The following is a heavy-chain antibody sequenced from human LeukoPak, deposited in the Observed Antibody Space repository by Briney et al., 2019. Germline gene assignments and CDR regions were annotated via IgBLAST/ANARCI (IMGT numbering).Heavy chain of an antibody. CDR3: WSGLDY. CDR1: GFTFSGSA. V-gene: IGHV3-73*01. J-gene: IGHJ4*02. Sequence: PGRSLRLSCAASGFTFSGSAMHWVRQASGKGLEWVGRIRSKPNSYATAYAASVTGRFTISRDDSKNTAYLQMNSLKTEDTAVYYCWSGLDYWGQGILVTVSS. D-gene: IGHD3-3*01. CDR2: IRSKPNSYAT.